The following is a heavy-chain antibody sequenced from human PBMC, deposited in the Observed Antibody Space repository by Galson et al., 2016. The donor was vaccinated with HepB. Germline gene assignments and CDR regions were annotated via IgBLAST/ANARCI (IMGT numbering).Heavy chain of an antibody. CDR1: NFMFSDYP. Sequence: SLRLSCAASNFMFSDYPMSWIRQAPGKGLEWLSYISSDGTVIYYADSVKGRFSVSRDNAKNSLYLQMNSLRAEDTALYYCAKDIGRGTSYYFYGMDVWGKGTTVTVSS. V-gene: IGHV3-11*01. CDR2: ISSDGTVI. CDR3: AKDIGRGTSYYFYGMDV. D-gene: IGHD3/OR15-3a*01. J-gene: IGHJ6*04.